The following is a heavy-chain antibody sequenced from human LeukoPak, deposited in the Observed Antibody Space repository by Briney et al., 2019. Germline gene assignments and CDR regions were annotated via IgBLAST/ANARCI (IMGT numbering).Heavy chain of an antibody. D-gene: IGHD3-22*01. CDR3: ARYGYYYDSSGYYYGETSYYFDY. Sequence: SVKVSCKASGGTFSSYAISWVRQAPGQGLEWMGGIIPIFGTANYAQKFQGRVTITADESTSTAYMERSSLRSEDTAVYYCARYGYYYDSSGYYYGETSYYFDYWGQGTLVTVSS. J-gene: IGHJ4*02. CDR1: GGTFSSYA. V-gene: IGHV1-69*01. CDR2: IIPIFGTA.